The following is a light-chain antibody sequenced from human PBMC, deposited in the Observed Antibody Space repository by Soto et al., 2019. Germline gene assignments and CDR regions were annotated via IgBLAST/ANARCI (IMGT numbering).Light chain of an antibody. J-gene: IGLJ2*01. Sequence: QSALTQPPSASGSPGQSITISCTGTMSDVGGYNFVSWYQQHPGKAPKLMFYEVSKRPSGVPDRFSGSKSGNTASLTVSGHPDDDDADYYCSSYAGSNILFGGGTKLTVL. CDR1: MSDVGGYNF. CDR3: SSYAGSNIL. V-gene: IGLV2-8*01. CDR2: EVS.